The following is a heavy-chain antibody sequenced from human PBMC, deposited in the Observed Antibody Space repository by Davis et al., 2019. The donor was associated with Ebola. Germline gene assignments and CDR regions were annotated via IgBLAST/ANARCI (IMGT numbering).Heavy chain of an antibody. Sequence: GESLKISCAASGFIFSDYAMHWVRQAPGKGLEYVSAISADGNIPYYGDAVKGRFTVSRDNSKNTLFLQLGSLRLEDTAVYYCARRGPWLALDRWGQGTLVTVSS. CDR3: ARRGPWLALDR. J-gene: IGHJ5*02. CDR2: ISADGNIP. CDR1: GFIFSDYA. V-gene: IGHV3-64*02. D-gene: IGHD6-19*01.